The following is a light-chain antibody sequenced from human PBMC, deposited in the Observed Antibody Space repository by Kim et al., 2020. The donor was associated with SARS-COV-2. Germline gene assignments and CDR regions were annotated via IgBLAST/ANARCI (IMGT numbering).Light chain of an antibody. CDR3: QQSYSILYT. V-gene: IGKV1-39*01. Sequence: SASVGDRVTITCRASQSISSYLNWYQQKPGKAPKLLIYGASSLQSGVPSRFSGSGSGTDFTLTISSLQPEDFATYYCQQSYSILYTFGQGTKLEI. CDR2: GAS. CDR1: QSISSY. J-gene: IGKJ2*01.